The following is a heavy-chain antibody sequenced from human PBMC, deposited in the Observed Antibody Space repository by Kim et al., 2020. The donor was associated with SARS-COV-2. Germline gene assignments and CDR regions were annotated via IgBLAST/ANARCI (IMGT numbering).Heavy chain of an antibody. CDR3: ARGSQKRYCSGGTCYSHYEYFAMDV. Sequence: SETLSLTCAVTSGAFSDYFWSWIRQPPGKGLEWIGEINHSGSTNYNPSLKSRVTTSVDTSKKQFSLKLTSVTAADTAIYFCARGSQKRYCSGGTCYSHYEYFAMDVWGQGTTVTVSS. CDR1: SGAFSDYF. D-gene: IGHD2-15*01. V-gene: IGHV4-34*01. CDR2: INHSGST. J-gene: IGHJ6*02.